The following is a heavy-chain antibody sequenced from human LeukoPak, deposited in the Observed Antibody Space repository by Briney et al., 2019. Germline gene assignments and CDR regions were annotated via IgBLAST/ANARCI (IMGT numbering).Heavy chain of an antibody. D-gene: IGHD2-15*01. Sequence: GSSVKVSCKASGGTFSSYAISWVRQAPGQGLEWMGGIIPIFGTANYAQKFQGRVTITADESTSTAYMELSSLRSEDTAVYYCARAGGYCSGGSCYSSDYWGQGTLVTVSS. J-gene: IGHJ4*02. CDR1: GGTFSSYA. CDR2: IIPIFGTA. V-gene: IGHV1-69*01. CDR3: ARAGGYCSGGSCYSSDY.